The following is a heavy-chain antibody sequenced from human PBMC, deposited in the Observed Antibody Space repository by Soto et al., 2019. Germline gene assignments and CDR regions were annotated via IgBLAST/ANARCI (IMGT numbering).Heavy chain of an antibody. J-gene: IGHJ4*02. Sequence: QITLKESGPTLVKPTQTLTLTCTFSGISLSTSGVGVGWIRQPPGKALEWLALIYWDDDKRYSPSLKSRLTITKDTSKNQVVLTMTNMDPVDSATYYCAHSSGWLNDSYFDYWGQITLVTVSS. CDR2: IYWDDDK. D-gene: IGHD6-25*01. CDR1: GISLSTSGVG. CDR3: AHSSGWLNDSYFDY. V-gene: IGHV2-5*02.